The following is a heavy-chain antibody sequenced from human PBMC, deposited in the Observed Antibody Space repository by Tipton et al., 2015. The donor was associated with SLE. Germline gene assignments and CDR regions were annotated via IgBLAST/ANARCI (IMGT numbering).Heavy chain of an antibody. CDR1: GGFISTYF. Sequence: TLSLTCTVSGGFISTYFWSWIRQSPGKGLEWIGNVYSSGSTNYNPSLMSRVTISVDTSNNAFSLKLTSVTAADTAVYYCARGAPREKEYYYYYMDVWGKGTTVTVSS. V-gene: IGHV4-59*01. CDR3: ARGAPREKEYYYYYMDV. CDR2: VYSSGST. J-gene: IGHJ6*03.